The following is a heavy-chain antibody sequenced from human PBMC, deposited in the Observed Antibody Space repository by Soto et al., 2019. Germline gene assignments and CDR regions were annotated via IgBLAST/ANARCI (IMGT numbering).Heavy chain of an antibody. V-gene: IGHV4-31*03. Sequence: SETLSLTCSVSGGSISSGGYYWSWVRQYPGKGLEWIGSIYYSGSTSYNPSLKSRISISIDTSKNHFSLKPSSVTAADTAFYYCAGVPDSSGYPFDLWGQGTLVTVSS. CDR2: IYYSGST. CDR3: AGVPDSSGYPFDL. J-gene: IGHJ4*02. CDR1: GGSISSGGYY. D-gene: IGHD3-22*01.